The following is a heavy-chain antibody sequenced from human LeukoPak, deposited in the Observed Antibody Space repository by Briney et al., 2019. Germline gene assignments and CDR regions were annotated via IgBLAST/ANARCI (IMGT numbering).Heavy chain of an antibody. CDR2: IKSKTDGETT. J-gene: IGHJ4*02. V-gene: IGHV3-15*01. D-gene: IGHD3-10*01. CDR1: GFTFTNAW. Sequence: PGGSLRLSCVDSGFTFTNAWMSWVRQAPGKGLEWIGRIKSKTDGETTNYAEPVRGRFTISRDDSKSAVCLQMNSLKIEDTAVYYCTTDLGTYYHGSQRLIPIDYWGQGTLVTVSS. CDR3: TTDLGTYYHGSQRLIPIDY.